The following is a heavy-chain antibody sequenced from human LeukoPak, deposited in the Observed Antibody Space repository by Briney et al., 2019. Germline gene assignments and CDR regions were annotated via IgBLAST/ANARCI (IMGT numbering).Heavy chain of an antibody. CDR1: GFTFSSYD. Sequence: GGSLRLSCAASGFTFSSYDMHWVRQATGKGLEWVSAIGTAGDTYYPGSVKGRFTISRENAKNSLYLQMDSLRAEDTAVYYCARVMAIAAAADHYYYGMDVWGQGTTVTVSS. J-gene: IGHJ6*02. CDR3: ARVMAIAAAADHYYYGMDV. D-gene: IGHD6-13*01. V-gene: IGHV3-13*01. CDR2: IGTAGDT.